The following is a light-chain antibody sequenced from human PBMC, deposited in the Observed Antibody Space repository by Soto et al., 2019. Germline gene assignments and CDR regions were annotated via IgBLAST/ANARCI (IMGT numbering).Light chain of an antibody. CDR3: QQYNNWPLYT. J-gene: IGKJ2*01. V-gene: IGKV3-15*01. CDR1: QSVSSN. CDR2: RAS. Sequence: EIVMTQSPATLSVSPGERATLSCRASQSVSSNLAWYQQKPGQAPRLLIYRASTRAAGIPARFIGSGSGTEFTLTISSLQSEDFAVYYCQQYNNWPLYTFGQGTKLEIK.